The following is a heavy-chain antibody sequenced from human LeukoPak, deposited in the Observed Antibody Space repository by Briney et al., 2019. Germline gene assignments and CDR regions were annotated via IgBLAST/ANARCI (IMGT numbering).Heavy chain of an antibody. CDR1: GFTLNNYA. J-gene: IGHJ4*02. CDR2: ISAGGGST. D-gene: IGHD3-10*01. Sequence: GGSLRLSGAASGFTLNNYAMSWVRKAPGKGLEWVSVISAGGGSTLYADSVKGRFTISRDNSKNTLYLQMNSLRAEDTAVYYCAKVVDMVRGPIDYWGQGTLVTVSS. CDR3: AKVVDMVRGPIDY. V-gene: IGHV3-23*01.